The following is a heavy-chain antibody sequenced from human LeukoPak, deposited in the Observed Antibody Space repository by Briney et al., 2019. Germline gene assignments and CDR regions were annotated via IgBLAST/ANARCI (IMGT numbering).Heavy chain of an antibody. CDR3: TRYNVGFES. D-gene: IGHD1-1*01. Sequence: GGSLRLSCAASGFTFIGSAMHWVRQASGKGLEWVGRIISKTNSYATSYAASVKGRFALSRDDSKNTAYLQMNSLKTEDTAVYYCTRYNVGFESWGQGTLVTVSS. CDR1: GFTFIGSA. V-gene: IGHV3-73*01. CDR2: IISKTNSYAT. J-gene: IGHJ4*02.